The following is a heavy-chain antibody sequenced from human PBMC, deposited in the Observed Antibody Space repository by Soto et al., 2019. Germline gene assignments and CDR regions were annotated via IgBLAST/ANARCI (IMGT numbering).Heavy chain of an antibody. D-gene: IGHD5-12*01. CDR2: ISWDGGST. Sequence: GGSLRLSCAASGFTFDDYTMHWVRQAPGKGLEWVSLISWDGGSTYYADSVKGRFTISSDTSKNSLYLQMNSLRTEDTALYYCAKGGGYSGYGVNYWGQGTLVTVSS. V-gene: IGHV3-43*01. CDR1: GFTFDDYT. CDR3: AKGGGYSGYGVNY. J-gene: IGHJ4*02.